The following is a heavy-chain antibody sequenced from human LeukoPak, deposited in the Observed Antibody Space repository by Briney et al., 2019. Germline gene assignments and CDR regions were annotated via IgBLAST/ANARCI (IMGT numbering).Heavy chain of an antibody. D-gene: IGHD4-17*01. Sequence: GGSLRLSCVASGFPYSPYDMNWVRQAPGKGLDWVSGITGSGTSTYYADSVKGRFTISRDNSGNTLYLHMNSLRADDTAVYYLARTNPVYGDYDYWGQGTLVTVSS. CDR3: ARTNPVYGDYDY. CDR2: ITGSGTST. J-gene: IGHJ4*02. V-gene: IGHV3-23*01. CDR1: GFPYSPYD.